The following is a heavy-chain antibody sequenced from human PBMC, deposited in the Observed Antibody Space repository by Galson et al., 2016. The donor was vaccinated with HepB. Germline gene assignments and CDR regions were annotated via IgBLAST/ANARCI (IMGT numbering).Heavy chain of an antibody. J-gene: IGHJ5*02. CDR2: IYYGGST. D-gene: IGHD6-19*01. V-gene: IGHV4-39*01. Sequence: SETLSLTCTVSGGSISSASHYWGWIRQPPGKGLEWIGSIYYGGSTHYNPSLKSRLTISVETSKNQLSLSLSSLTAADTAVYYCARYGVGSGWYLQWFDPWGQGTLVTVSS. CDR3: ARYGVGSGWYLQWFDP. CDR1: GGSISSASHY.